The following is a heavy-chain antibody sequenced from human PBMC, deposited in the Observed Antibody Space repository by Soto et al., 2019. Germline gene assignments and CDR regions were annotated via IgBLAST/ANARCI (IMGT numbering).Heavy chain of an antibody. J-gene: IGHJ4*02. CDR1: GFTFSSYS. CDR3: ARDFQPDYDSSGYYQYYFDY. D-gene: IGHD3-22*01. CDR2: ISSSSSYI. V-gene: IGHV3-21*01. Sequence: GGSLRLSCAASGFTFSSYSMNWVRQAPGKGLEWVSSISSSSSYIYYADSVKGRFTISRDNAKNSLYLQMNSLRAEDTAVYYCARDFQPDYDSSGYYQYYFDYWGQGTLVTVSS.